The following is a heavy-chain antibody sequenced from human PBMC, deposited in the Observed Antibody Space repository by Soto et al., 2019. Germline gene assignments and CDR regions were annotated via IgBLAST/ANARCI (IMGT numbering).Heavy chain of an antibody. J-gene: IGHJ4*02. CDR3: ARGKSRSWYFDY. CDR2: LNHSGST. Sequence: SETLSLAGAVNILSFGGYYWSWIREPAWKGLKLIGELNHSGSTNYNLSLKSRVTISVDTSKNQFSLKLSSVTAAVMAVYYCARGKSRSWYFDYWGQETLLTVSS. D-gene: IGHD6-13*01. CDR1: ILSFGGYY. V-gene: IGHV4-34*01.